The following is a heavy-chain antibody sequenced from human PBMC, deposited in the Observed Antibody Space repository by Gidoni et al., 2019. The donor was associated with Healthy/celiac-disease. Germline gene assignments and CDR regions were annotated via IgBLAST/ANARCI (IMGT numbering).Heavy chain of an antibody. D-gene: IGHD2-15*01. Sequence: QVQLVQCGAEVKKPGASVKVSCKASGYTFTRYDINCVRQATGQGLEWMGCMSPNSGNTGYAQKFQGRVTMTRNTSISTAYMELSSLRSEDTAVYYCARIGCSGGSCYSGFYFDYWGQGTLVTVSS. V-gene: IGHV1-8*01. J-gene: IGHJ4*02. CDR2: MSPNSGNT. CDR1: GYTFTRYD. CDR3: ARIGCSGGSCYSGFYFDY.